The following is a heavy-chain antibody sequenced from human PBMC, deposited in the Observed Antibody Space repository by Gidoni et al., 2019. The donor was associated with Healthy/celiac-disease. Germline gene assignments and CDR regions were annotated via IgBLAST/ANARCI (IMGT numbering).Heavy chain of an antibody. D-gene: IGHD5-18*01. CDR2: IKQDGSEK. J-gene: IGHJ6*03. CDR3: ARVVLDDTAMVTYYYYMDV. Sequence: EVQLVESGGGLVQPGGSLRLSCAASGFTFSSYWMSGVRQAPGKGLEWGANIKQDGSEKYYVDSVKGRFTISRDNAKNSLYLQMNSLRAEDTAVYYCARVVLDDTAMVTYYYYMDVWGKGTTVTVSS. V-gene: IGHV3-7*03. CDR1: GFTFSSYW.